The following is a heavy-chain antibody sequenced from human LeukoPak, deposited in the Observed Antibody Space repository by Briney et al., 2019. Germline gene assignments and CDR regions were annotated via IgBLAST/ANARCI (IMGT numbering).Heavy chain of an antibody. Sequence: SLRLSCAASGFTLDDYAMHWVRQAPGKGLEWVSGISWNSGSIGYADSVKGRFTISRDNAKNSLYLQMNSLRAEDTALYYCAKDHSFYDAFDIWGQGTMVTVSS. D-gene: IGHD2/OR15-2a*01. CDR2: ISWNSGSI. J-gene: IGHJ3*02. CDR3: AKDHSFYDAFDI. CDR1: GFTLDDYA. V-gene: IGHV3-9*01.